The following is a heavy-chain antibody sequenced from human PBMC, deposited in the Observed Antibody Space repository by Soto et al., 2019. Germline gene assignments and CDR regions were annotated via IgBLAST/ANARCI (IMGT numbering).Heavy chain of an antibody. V-gene: IGHV4-59*01. CDR1: GGSISSYY. J-gene: IGHJ4*02. CDR2: IYYSGST. Sequence: SETLSLTCTVSGGSISSYYWSWIRQPPGKGLEWIGYIYYSGSTNYNPSLKSRVTISVDTSKNQFSLKLSSVTAADTSVYYCARSVDYIWGSYPDYWGQGTLVTVSS. D-gene: IGHD3-16*01. CDR3: ARSVDYIWGSYPDY.